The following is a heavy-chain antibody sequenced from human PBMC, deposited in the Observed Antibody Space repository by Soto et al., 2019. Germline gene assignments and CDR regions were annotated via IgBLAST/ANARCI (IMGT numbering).Heavy chain of an antibody. Sequence: QVQLVESGGGVVQPGRSLRLSCAASGFTFSSYAMHWVRQAPGKGLEWVAVISYDGSNKYYADSVKGRFTISRDNSKKALYLQMNSLRAEDTAVYYCARDLLGGYSSGWYDFWGQGILVTVSS. CDR3: ARDLLGGYSSGWYDF. V-gene: IGHV3-30-3*01. CDR2: ISYDGSNK. J-gene: IGHJ5*01. CDR1: GFTFSSYA. D-gene: IGHD6-19*01.